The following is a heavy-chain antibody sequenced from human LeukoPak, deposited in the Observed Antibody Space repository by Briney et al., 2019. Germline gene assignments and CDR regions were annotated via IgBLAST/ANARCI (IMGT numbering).Heavy chain of an antibody. CDR1: GYTFTSYD. D-gene: IGHD2-21*02. J-gene: IGHJ4*02. CDR3: ARGGLRVTAMDFNY. CDR2: INPNSGGT. Sequence: ASVKVSCKASGYTFTSYDIDWVRQATGQGLEWMGWINPNSGGTNYAQKFQGRVTMTRDTSISTAYMELSRLRSDDTAVYYCARGGLRVTAMDFNYWGQGTLVTVSS. V-gene: IGHV1-2*02.